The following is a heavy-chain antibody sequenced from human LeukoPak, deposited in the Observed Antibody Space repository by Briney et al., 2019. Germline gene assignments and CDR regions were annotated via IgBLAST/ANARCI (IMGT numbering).Heavy chain of an antibody. J-gene: IGHJ4*02. CDR3: ARIAEPLYYFDY. CDR1: GGSISSAGYS. CDR2: IYQSGST. D-gene: IGHD6-13*01. Sequence: PSQTLSLTCAVSGGSISSAGYSWRWIRQPPGKGLEWIGYIYQSGSTYYNPSLKSRVTISVDRSKNQFSLKLSSVTAADTAVYYCARIAEPLYYFDYWGQGTLVTVSS. V-gene: IGHV4-30-2*01.